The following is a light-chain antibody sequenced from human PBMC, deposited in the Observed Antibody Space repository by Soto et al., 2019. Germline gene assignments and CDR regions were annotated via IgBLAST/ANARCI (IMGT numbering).Light chain of an antibody. J-gene: IGKJ1*01. CDR3: QQLNSYPRT. V-gene: IGKV1-9*01. CDR1: QGISSY. Sequence: DIQLTQSPSFLSASVGDRVTITCRASQGISSYLVWYQQKPGKAPKLLIYAASTLQSGVPSRFSGGGSGTEFTLTISSLQPEDFATYYCQQLNSYPRTFGQGTKVE. CDR2: AAS.